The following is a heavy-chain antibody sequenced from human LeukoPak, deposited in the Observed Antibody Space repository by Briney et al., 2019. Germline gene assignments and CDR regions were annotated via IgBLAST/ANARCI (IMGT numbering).Heavy chain of an antibody. CDR3: ARDARSSWSN. V-gene: IGHV3-48*03. Sequence: PGGSLRLSCAASGFTFSSYAMNWVRQAPGKGLEWVSYVSSSGSSIYYADSVKGRFTISRDNAKNSLYLQMNSLRAEDTAVYYCARDARSSWSNGGQGTLVTVSS. D-gene: IGHD6-13*01. CDR1: GFTFSSYA. CDR2: VSSSGSSI. J-gene: IGHJ4*02.